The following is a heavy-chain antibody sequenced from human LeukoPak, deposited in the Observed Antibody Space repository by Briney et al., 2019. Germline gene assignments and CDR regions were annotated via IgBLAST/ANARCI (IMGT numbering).Heavy chain of an antibody. Sequence: SETLSLTCTVSGGSISSSGCYWGWIRLPPGKGLEWIGTIYSDGSTYYNPSLKTRVTISVDTSKNQFSLKLSSVTDADTAVYYCARTIGSGRKIYFDYWGQGILVTVSS. CDR3: ARTIGSGRKIYFDY. V-gene: IGHV4-39*01. J-gene: IGHJ4*02. D-gene: IGHD6-19*01. CDR2: IYSDGST. CDR1: GGSISSSGCY.